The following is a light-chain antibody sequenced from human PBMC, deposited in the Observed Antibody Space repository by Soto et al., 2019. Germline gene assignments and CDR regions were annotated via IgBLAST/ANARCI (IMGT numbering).Light chain of an antibody. Sequence: DIQMTQSPSTLSASVGHRVTISCRASQSISSWLDWYQQKPGKAPKLLIYDASSLESGVPSRFSGSGSGTEFTLTISSLLPDDFATYYCQQYNSYSVTFGGGTKVEIK. CDR2: DAS. CDR3: QQYNSYSVT. CDR1: QSISSW. V-gene: IGKV1-5*01. J-gene: IGKJ4*01.